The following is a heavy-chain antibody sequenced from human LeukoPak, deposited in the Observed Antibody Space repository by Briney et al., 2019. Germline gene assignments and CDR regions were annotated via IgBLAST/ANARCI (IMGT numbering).Heavy chain of an antibody. J-gene: IGHJ4*02. CDR2: MNPNSGNT. CDR1: GYTFTSYD. D-gene: IGHD3-22*01. Sequence: GASVKVSCKASGYTFTSYDINWVRQATGQGLEWVGWMNPNSGNTGYAQKFQGRVTMTRNTSISTAYMELSSLRSEDTAVYYCARVSYDSSGYYYVEMTLDYWGQGTLVTVSS. V-gene: IGHV1-8*01. CDR3: ARVSYDSSGYYYVEMTLDY.